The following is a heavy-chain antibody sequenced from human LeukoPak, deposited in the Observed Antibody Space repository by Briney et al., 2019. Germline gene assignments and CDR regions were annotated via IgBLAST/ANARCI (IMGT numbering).Heavy chain of an antibody. CDR3: ARGGNSSWDY. Sequence: GGSLRLSCAASGFTFTSYSMSWVRQAPGKGLEWVANIKPDGTEKYYVDSLKGRFTISRDNAKNSLYLQMNSLRVEDTAVYYCARGGNSSWDYWGQGALVTVSS. V-gene: IGHV3-7*01. CDR2: IKPDGTEK. J-gene: IGHJ4*02. CDR1: GFTFTSYS. D-gene: IGHD6-6*01.